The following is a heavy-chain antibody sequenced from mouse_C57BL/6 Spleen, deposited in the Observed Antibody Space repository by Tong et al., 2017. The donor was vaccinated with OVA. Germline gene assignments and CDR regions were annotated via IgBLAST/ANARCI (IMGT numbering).Heavy chain of an antibody. CDR3: ARREVRRAWFAY. D-gene: IGHD2-14*01. V-gene: IGHV5-6*02. CDR2: ISSGGSYT. CDR1: GFTFSSYG. J-gene: IGHJ3*01. Sequence: EVKLQESGGELVKPGGSLKLSCAASGFTFSSYGMSWVRQTPDKRLEWVATISSGGSYTYYPDSVKGRFTISRDNAKNTLYLQMSSLKSEDTAMYYCARREVRRAWFAYWVQGTLVTVSA.